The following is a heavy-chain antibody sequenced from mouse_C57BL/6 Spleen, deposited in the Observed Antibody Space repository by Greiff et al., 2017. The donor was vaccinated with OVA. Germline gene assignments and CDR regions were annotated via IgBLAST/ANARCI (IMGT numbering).Heavy chain of an antibody. V-gene: IGHV1-82*01. J-gene: IGHJ1*03. Sequence: LVESGPELVKPGAPVKISCKASGYAFSSSWMNWVKQRPGKGLEWIGRIYPGDGDTNYNGKFKGKATLTADKSSSTAYMQLSSLTSEDSAVYFCARSWNFDWYFDVWGTGTTVTVSS. CDR1: GYAFSSSW. CDR3: ARSWNFDWYFDV. CDR2: IYPGDGDT.